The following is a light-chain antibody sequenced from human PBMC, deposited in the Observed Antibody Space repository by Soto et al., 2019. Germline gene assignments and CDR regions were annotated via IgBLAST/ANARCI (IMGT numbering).Light chain of an antibody. CDR2: DVN. Sequence: QSARTQPASVSGSPGQSITTSCTGSSSDVGGYDFVSWYQRHPGKAPKLIIYDVNNRPSGLSNRFSGSKSGNTASLTISGLQTEDEGDYYRASYTTTHTRVFGSGTKVTVL. J-gene: IGLJ1*01. V-gene: IGLV2-14*01. CDR3: ASYTTTHTRV. CDR1: SSDVGGYDF.